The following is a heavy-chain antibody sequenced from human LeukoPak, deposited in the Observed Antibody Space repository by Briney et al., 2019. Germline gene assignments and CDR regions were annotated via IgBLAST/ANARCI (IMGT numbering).Heavy chain of an antibody. V-gene: IGHV1-2*02. CDR3: ARELDYYSSGSYYNHFDY. CDR1: GYTFTGYH. Sequence: ASVKVSCKASGYTFTGYHMHWVRQAPGQGLEWMGWINPNSGDTNYAQKFQGRVTMTRDTSISTAYMEVSRLRSDDTAVYYCARELDYYSSGSYYNHFDYWSQGTLVTVSS. D-gene: IGHD3-10*01. CDR2: INPNSGDT. J-gene: IGHJ4*02.